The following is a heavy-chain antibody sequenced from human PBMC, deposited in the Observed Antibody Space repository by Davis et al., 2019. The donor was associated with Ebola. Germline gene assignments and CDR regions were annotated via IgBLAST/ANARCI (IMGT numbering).Heavy chain of an antibody. D-gene: IGHD2-15*01. J-gene: IGHJ6*02. Sequence: PGGSLRLSCAASEFTFSSYSMNWVRQAPGKGLEWVSSISSSSSYIYYADSVKGRFTISRDNAKNSLYLQMNSLRAEDTAVYYCARDTKQAETGPIVVAPYYGMDVWGQGTTVTVSS. CDR1: EFTFSSYS. V-gene: IGHV3-21*01. CDR2: ISSSSSYI. CDR3: ARDTKQAETGPIVVAPYYGMDV.